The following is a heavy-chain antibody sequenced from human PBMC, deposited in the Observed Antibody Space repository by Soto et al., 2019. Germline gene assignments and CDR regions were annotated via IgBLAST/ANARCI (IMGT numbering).Heavy chain of an antibody. J-gene: IGHJ6*02. CDR1: GYTFTGYY. CDR3: ARVAMVRNYSYYGMDV. CDR2: INPNSGGT. D-gene: IGHD3-10*01. Sequence: QVQLVQSGAEVKKPGASVKVSCKASGYTFTGYYMHWVRQAPGQGLEWMGWINPNSGGTNYAQKFQGWVTMTRDTSSSTADRELSRLRSDDTAVYYCARVAMVRNYSYYGMDVWGQGTTVTVSS. V-gene: IGHV1-2*04.